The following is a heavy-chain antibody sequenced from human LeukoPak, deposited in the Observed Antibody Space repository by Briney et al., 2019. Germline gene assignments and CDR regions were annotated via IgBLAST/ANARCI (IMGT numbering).Heavy chain of an antibody. CDR2: INPNSGGT. CDR3: ANAFSGYDPKFDY. Sequence: ASVKVSCKASGYTFTGYYMHWVRQAPGQGLEWMGWINPNSGGTNYAQKFQGRVTMTRDTSISTAYMELSRLRSEDTAVYYCANAFSGYDPKFDYWGQGTLVTVSS. D-gene: IGHD5-12*01. V-gene: IGHV1-2*02. CDR1: GYTFTGYY. J-gene: IGHJ4*02.